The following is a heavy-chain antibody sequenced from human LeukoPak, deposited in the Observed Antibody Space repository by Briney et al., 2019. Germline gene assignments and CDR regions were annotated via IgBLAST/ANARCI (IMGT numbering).Heavy chain of an antibody. CDR3: ASGGDWGFVWYFGV. CDR2: TYYRSKWHN. D-gene: IGHD7-27*01. CDR1: GDSFSSNSAS. J-gene: IGHJ2*01. V-gene: IGHV6-1*01. Sequence: SQTLSLTCAISGDSFSSNSASWSWLRQSPSRGLEWLGRTYYRSKWHNEYAVSVKSLITISPDTSNNQFSLQLNSVSPEDSAVYYCASGGDWGFVWYFGVWGRVAIVTFSS.